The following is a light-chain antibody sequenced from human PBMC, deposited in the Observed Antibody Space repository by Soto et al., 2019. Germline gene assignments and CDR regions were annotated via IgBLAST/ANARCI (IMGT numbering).Light chain of an antibody. J-gene: IGKJ1*01. CDR2: LGS. CDR1: QSLLHSNGYDY. CDR3: MQALQTVA. Sequence: DIVMTQSPLSLPVTPGEPASISCRSSQSLLHSNGYDYLDWYLQKPGQSPQLLIYLGSNRASGVPDRISGSGSGTDFTLKISRVEAEDVGVYYCMQALQTVAFGQGTKVDIK. V-gene: IGKV2-28*01.